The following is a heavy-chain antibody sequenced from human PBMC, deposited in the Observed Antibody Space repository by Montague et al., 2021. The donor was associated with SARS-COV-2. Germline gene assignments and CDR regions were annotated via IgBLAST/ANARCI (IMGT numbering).Heavy chain of an antibody. D-gene: IGHD3-9*01. CDR1: GGSLSNNY. CDR2: VNQSGGTT. V-gene: IGHV4-34*01. Sequence: SETLSLTCAVPGGSLSNNYWTWVRQPPGKGLEWIGEVNQSGGTTHYNPFLKGRGKTSVDTTSHQISLILESVTAADTAVYYGASVPLYFEGFDSWGPGTLVAVSS. CDR3: ASVPLYFEGFDS. J-gene: IGHJ4*02.